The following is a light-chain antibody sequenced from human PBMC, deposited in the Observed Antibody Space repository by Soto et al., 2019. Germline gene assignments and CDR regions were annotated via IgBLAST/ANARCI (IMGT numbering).Light chain of an antibody. CDR3: QQYRRSSIT. CDR1: QCVSSSY. V-gene: IGKV3-20*01. CDR2: GAS. J-gene: IGKJ5*01. Sequence: ETVLTQSPGTLSVSPGESATLSCRASQCVSSSYLAWYQQKRGQAPRLLIYGASSRATGVPDRFTGSGSGTDFTLTITRLEPEDFAVYFCQQYRRSSITFGQGTRLEIK.